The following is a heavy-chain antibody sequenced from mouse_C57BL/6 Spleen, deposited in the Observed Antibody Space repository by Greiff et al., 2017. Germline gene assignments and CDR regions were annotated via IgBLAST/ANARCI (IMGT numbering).Heavy chain of an antibody. CDR3: ARTLFTTVVAGFDY. CDR2: IWSGGST. D-gene: IGHD1-1*01. Sequence: QVQLQQSGPGLVQPSQSLSITCTVSGFSLTSYGVHWVRQSPGKGLEWLGVIWSGGSTDYNAAFISRLSISKDNSKSQVFFKMNSLQADHTAIYYCARTLFTTVVAGFDYWGQGTTLTVSS. CDR1: GFSLTSYG. V-gene: IGHV2-2*01. J-gene: IGHJ2*01.